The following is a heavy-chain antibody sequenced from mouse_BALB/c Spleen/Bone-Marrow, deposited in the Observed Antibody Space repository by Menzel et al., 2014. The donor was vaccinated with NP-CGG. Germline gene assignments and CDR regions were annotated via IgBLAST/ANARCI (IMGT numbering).Heavy chain of an antibody. CDR2: INPSNGGT. CDR3: TREGDSPFAY. Sequence: VKLVESGAELVKPGASAKLSCKASGYTFTSYYMYWVKQRPGQGLEWIGEINPSNGGTNFNEKFKSKATLTVDKSSSTAYMQLSSLTSEDSAVYYCTREGDSPFAYWGQGTLVTVSA. D-gene: IGHD2-13*01. CDR1: GYTFTSYY. J-gene: IGHJ3*01. V-gene: IGHV1S81*02.